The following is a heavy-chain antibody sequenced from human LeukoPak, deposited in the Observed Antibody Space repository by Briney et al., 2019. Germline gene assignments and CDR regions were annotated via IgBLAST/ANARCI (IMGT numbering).Heavy chain of an antibody. Sequence: GESLKISCKASGYSFSNYWIGWVRQMPGKGLEWMGIIYPGDSDTRYSPSFQGQVTISDDKSITTGYLQWSSLKASDTAMYYCARAPTSVSNPYYFDYWGQGALVTVSS. CDR2: IYPGDSDT. V-gene: IGHV5-51*01. CDR3: ARAPTSVSNPYYFDY. J-gene: IGHJ4*02. CDR1: GYSFSNYW. D-gene: IGHD4-11*01.